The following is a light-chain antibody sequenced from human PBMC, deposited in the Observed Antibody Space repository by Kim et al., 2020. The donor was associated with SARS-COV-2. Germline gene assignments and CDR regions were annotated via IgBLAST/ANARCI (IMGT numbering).Light chain of an antibody. CDR3: QQYDRYST. J-gene: IGKJ2*01. CDR2: DAS. V-gene: IGKV1-5*01. CDR1: QSISKW. Sequence: LSAAVGDRVAITCRASQSISKWLAWYQQKPGKAPKLLIYDASSLESGFPSRFSGSGSATEFTLTISCLQPDDFATYYCQQYDRYSTFGQGTKLEI.